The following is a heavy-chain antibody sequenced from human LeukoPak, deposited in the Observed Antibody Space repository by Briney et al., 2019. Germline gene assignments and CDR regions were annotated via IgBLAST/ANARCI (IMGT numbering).Heavy chain of an antibody. D-gene: IGHD1-26*01. V-gene: IGHV4-4*07. J-gene: IGHJ4*02. CDR3: ARDVGFTKD. CDR2: IYTGGGT. Sequence: SETLPLTCTVSGGSISGLYWSWIRQPAGKGLEWIGRIYTGGGTNYNPSLKSRVSMSVDTSKNQFSLKLNSVTAADTAVYFCARDVGFTKDWGQGTLVTVS. CDR1: GGSISGLY.